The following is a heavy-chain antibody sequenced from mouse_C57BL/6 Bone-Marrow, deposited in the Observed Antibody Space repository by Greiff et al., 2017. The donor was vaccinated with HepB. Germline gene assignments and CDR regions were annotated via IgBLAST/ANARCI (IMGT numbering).Heavy chain of an antibody. CDR3: ASSSYYDYDWFAY. CDR1: GVDFSRYW. J-gene: IGHJ3*01. V-gene: IGHV4-1*01. Sequence: GVDFSRYWMSWVRRAPGKGLEWIGEINPDSSTINYAPSLKDKFIISRDNAKNTLYLQMSKVRSEDTALYYCASSSYYDYDWFAYWGQGTLVTVSA. D-gene: IGHD2-4*01. CDR2: INPDSSTI.